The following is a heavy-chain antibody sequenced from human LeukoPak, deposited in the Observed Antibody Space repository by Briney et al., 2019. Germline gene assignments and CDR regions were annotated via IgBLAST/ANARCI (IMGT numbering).Heavy chain of an antibody. V-gene: IGHV1-24*01. CDR1: GYTLSDLS. Sequence: ASVKVSCKVSGYTLSDLSMHWVRQGPGKGLEWMGSFALEDGEKVYAQKFQGRVTMTEDTSTDTAYMELSSLRSEDTAVYYCATAFAGNLVDDWGQGTLVTVSS. CDR2: FALEDGEK. CDR3: ATAFAGNLVDD. D-gene: IGHD1-14*01. J-gene: IGHJ4*02.